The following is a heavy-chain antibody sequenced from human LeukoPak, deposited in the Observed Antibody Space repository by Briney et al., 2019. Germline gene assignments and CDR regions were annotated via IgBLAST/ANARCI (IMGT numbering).Heavy chain of an antibody. J-gene: IGHJ4*02. CDR1: GFTFDDYA. V-gene: IGHV3-43*02. D-gene: IGHD3-16*02. CDR2: ISGDGGST. CDR3: AKVHYVWGSYRRYYFDY. Sequence: GGSLRLSCAASGFTFDDYAMHWVRQAPGKGLEWVSLISGDGGSTYYADSVKGRFTIPRDNSKNSLYLQMNSLRTEDTALYYCAKVHYVWGSYRRYYFDYWGQGTLVTVSP.